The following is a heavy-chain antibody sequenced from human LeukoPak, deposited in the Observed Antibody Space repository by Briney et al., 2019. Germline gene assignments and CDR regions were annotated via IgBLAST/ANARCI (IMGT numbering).Heavy chain of an antibody. D-gene: IGHD3-9*01. Sequence: KHGESLRISRKGSGYSFTSYWISWVRQMPGKGLEWMGRIDPSDSYTNYSPSFQGHVTISADKSISTAYLQWSSLKASDTAMYYCASFYDILTGEVFDIWGQGTMVTVSS. CDR1: GYSFTSYW. CDR2: IDPSDSYT. CDR3: ASFYDILTGEVFDI. J-gene: IGHJ3*02. V-gene: IGHV5-10-1*01.